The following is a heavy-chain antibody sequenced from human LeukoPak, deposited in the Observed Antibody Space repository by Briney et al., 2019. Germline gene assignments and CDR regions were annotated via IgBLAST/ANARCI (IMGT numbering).Heavy chain of an antibody. D-gene: IGHD2-15*01. V-gene: IGHV3-23*01. CDR1: GFTFSSYD. CDR2: ISRSGGTT. J-gene: IGHJ5*02. Sequence: GGSLRLSCAASGFTFSSYDMTWVRQTPGKGLEWVALISRSGGTTYYADSVKGRFTISRDNSKNTLYLQMNSLRAEDTAVYYCASPYCSGGSCYDGWFDPWGQGTLVTVSS. CDR3: ASPYCSGGSCYDGWFDP.